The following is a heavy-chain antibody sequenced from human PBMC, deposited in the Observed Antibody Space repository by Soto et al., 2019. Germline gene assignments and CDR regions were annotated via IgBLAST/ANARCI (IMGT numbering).Heavy chain of an antibody. V-gene: IGHV4-31*03. CDR3: ARRYGSGSSYYFDY. CDR1: GGSIISGGYY. CDR2: IYYSGST. D-gene: IGHD3-10*01. Sequence: SETLSLTCTVSGGSIISGGYYWSLIRQHPGKGLEWIGYIYYSGSTYYNPSLKSRVTISVDTSKNQFSLKLSSVTAADTAVYYCARRYGSGSSYYFDYWGQGTLVTVSS. J-gene: IGHJ4*02.